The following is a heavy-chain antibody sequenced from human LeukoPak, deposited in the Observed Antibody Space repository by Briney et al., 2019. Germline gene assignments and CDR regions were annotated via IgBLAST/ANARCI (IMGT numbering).Heavy chain of an antibody. V-gene: IGHV3-7*01. CDR1: GFTFSNYW. D-gene: IGHD3-9*01. CDR2: IKQDGSEK. CDR3: ARFSPGDYYDILTGYYNAYFDY. J-gene: IGHJ4*02. Sequence: GGSLRLSCAASGFTFSNYWMSWVRQAPGKGLEWVANIKQDGSEKYYVDSVKGRFIISRDNAKKLLYLQVNSLRAEDTAVYYCARFSPGDYYDILTGYYNAYFDYWGQGTLVTVSS.